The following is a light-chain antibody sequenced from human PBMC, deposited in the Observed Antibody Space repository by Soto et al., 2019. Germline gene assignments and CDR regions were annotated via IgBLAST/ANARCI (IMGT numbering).Light chain of an antibody. CDR3: QQRRNWQVT. CDR2: DAS. J-gene: IGKJ5*01. V-gene: IGKV3-11*01. CDR1: QSVSTY. Sequence: DIVLTQSPVILSLSPGERYTLSCRASQSVSTYLAWYQQKPGQAPRLLIYDASNRATGIPARFSGSGSGTDFTLTISSLEPEDFAVYYCQQRRNWQVTVGPGTRLEIK.